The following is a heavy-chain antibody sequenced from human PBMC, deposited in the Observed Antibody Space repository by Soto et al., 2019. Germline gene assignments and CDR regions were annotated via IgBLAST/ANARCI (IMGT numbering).Heavy chain of an antibody. Sequence: EVQLVESGGGLVQPGGSLRLSCAASGFSLSSYWMSWVRQAPGKGLEWVANMNQDGSESDYVGSVKGRFTFTRDNAKNSLYLQMTGLRAEDTAVYYCARLSTSAGRRDLACWGQGTLVTVSS. CDR3: ARLSTSAGRRDLAC. V-gene: IGHV3-7*01. J-gene: IGHJ4*02. CDR1: GFSLSSYW. CDR2: MNQDGSES.